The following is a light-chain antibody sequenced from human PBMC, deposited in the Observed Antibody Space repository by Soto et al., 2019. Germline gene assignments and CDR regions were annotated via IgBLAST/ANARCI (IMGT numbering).Light chain of an antibody. CDR3: QQYYSYPQT. Sequence: AIRMTQSPSSFSASTGDRVTITCRASQGIRSYLAWYQQKPGKAPKLLIYAASTLQSGVPSRFNGSGSGTDFTLTISCLQSEDFATYYCQQYYSYPQTFGQGTKV. CDR2: AAS. J-gene: IGKJ1*01. CDR1: QGIRSY. V-gene: IGKV1-8*01.